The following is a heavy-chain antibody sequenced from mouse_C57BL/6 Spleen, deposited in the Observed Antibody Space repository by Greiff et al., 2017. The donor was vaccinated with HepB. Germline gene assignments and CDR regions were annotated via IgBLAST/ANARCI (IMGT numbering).Heavy chain of an antibody. J-gene: IGHJ3*01. CDR2: IWRGGST. D-gene: IGHD2-5*01. Sequence: VKLMESGPGLVQPSQSLSITCTVSGFSLTSYGVHWVRQSPGKGLEWLGVIWRGGSTDYNAAFMSRLSITKDNSKSQVFFKMNSLQADDTAIYYCAKNGNYSNYGGFAYWGQGTLVTVSA. CDR1: GFSLTSYG. V-gene: IGHV2-5*01. CDR3: AKNGNYSNYGGFAY.